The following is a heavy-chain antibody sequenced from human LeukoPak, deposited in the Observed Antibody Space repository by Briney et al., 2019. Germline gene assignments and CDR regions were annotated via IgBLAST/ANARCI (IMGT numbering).Heavy chain of an antibody. CDR1: GFTFSNYA. CDR3: AKDLTAGGSGRIQH. D-gene: IGHD3-16*01. CDR2: ISAGGDST. J-gene: IGHJ1*01. V-gene: IGHV3-23*01. Sequence: PGGSLRLSCAASGFTFSNYAMSWVRQAPGKGLEWVSAISAGGDSTYYTDSVKGRFTISRDNSKNTLYLQMNRLRGEDTAVYYCAKDLTAGGSGRIQHWGQGTLVTVSS.